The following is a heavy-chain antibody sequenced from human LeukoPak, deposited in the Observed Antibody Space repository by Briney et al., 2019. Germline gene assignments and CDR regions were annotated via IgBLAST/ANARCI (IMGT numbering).Heavy chain of an antibody. CDR1: GGSFSGYY. Sequence: SETLSLTCAVYGGSFSGYYWSWIRQPPGKGLEWIGEINHSGSTNYNPSLKSRVTISVDTSKNQFSLKLSSVAAADTAVYYCARDRVGSWYNHDAFDIWGQGTMVTVSS. J-gene: IGHJ3*02. V-gene: IGHV4-34*01. CDR2: INHSGST. D-gene: IGHD6-13*01. CDR3: ARDRVGSWYNHDAFDI.